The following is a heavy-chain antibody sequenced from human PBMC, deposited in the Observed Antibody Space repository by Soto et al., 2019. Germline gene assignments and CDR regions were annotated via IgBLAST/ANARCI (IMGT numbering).Heavy chain of an antibody. V-gene: IGHV4-39*01. Sequence: PSETLSLTCAVSGDSISSSSYYWAWIRQPPGKGLEWIGSIHYRANSYYSPSLKSRITISVYTSKNQISLRLSSVTAADTAVYYFARPLPLTVSGFDPWGQGTLVAVSS. CDR2: IHYRANS. CDR1: GDSISSSSYY. J-gene: IGHJ5*02. CDR3: ARPLPLTVSGFDP.